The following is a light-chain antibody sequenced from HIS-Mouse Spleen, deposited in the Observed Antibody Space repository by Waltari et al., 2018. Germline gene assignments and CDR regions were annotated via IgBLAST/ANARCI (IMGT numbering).Light chain of an antibody. J-gene: IGLJ3*02. Sequence: QSVLTQPPSASGTPGQRVTISCSGSSSNIGSNYVYWYQQLPGTAPKLPPYRNHQRPPVVPDRFSGSQSGTSASLAISGLRSEDEADYYCAAWDDSLSGPVFGGGTKLTVL. CDR3: AAWDDSLSGPV. CDR1: SSNIGSNY. CDR2: RNH. V-gene: IGLV1-47*01.